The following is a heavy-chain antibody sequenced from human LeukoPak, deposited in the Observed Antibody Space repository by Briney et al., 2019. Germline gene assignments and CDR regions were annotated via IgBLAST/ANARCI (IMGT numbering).Heavy chain of an antibody. Sequence: PGGSLRLSCAASGFTFSTYAMHWVRQAPGKGLEWVAAISYDGSNKNYADSVKGRFTISRDNSKNTPYLQMKSLRAEDTAVYYCAKGGGYEAQYYYYYLDVWGKGTTVTISS. J-gene: IGHJ6*03. D-gene: IGHD5-12*01. CDR2: ISYDGSNK. CDR1: GFTFSTYA. V-gene: IGHV3-30*04. CDR3: AKGGGYEAQYYYYYLDV.